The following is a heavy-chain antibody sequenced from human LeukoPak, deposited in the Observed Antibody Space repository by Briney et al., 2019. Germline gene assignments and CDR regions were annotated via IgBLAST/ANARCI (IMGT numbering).Heavy chain of an antibody. Sequence: SETLSLTCTVSGGSISSRNYYWGWIRQPPGKGLEWIGEINHSGSTNYNPSLKSRVTISVDTSKNQFSLKLSSVTAADTAVYYCARGEAAAGKPYYYYSMDVWGKGTTVTVSS. V-gene: IGHV4-39*07. CDR2: INHSGST. D-gene: IGHD6-13*01. CDR1: GGSISSRNYY. J-gene: IGHJ6*03. CDR3: ARGEAAAGKPYYYYSMDV.